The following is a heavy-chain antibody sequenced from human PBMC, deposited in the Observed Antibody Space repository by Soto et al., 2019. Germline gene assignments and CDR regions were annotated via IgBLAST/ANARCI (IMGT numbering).Heavy chain of an antibody. CDR3: ARHVKVVGPGAIDY. Sequence: ASVKVSCKASGYTFTSYAIHWVCQAPGQRLEWMGWINPGNGNTRYSQKFQGRVTISRDTSASTAYMEMSSLRFEDTAVYYCARHVKVVGPGAIDYWGQGTLVTVSS. CDR2: INPGNGNT. D-gene: IGHD2-15*01. J-gene: IGHJ4*02. V-gene: IGHV1-3*01. CDR1: GYTFTSYA.